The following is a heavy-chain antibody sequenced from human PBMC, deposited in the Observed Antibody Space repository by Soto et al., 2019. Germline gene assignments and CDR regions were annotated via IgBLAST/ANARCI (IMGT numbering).Heavy chain of an antibody. CDR2: IYQTVLT. V-gene: IGHV4-4*01. CDR1: AGSLTTTAC. CDR3: ARDVGMPGESDRFEQ. D-gene: IGHD1-1*01. Sequence: TLSLPCNVSAGSLTTTACRSWVRQPPGKGLEWIGEIYQTVLTNYNVSLKSRDTMSVDGSKSQCSLSLASVTAAHTASLCIARDVGMPGESDRFEQWSPGTLVTASS. J-gene: IGHJ4*01.